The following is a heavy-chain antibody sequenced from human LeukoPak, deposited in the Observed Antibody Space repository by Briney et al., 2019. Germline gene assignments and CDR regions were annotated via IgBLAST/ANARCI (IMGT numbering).Heavy chain of an antibody. D-gene: IGHD4-23*01. Sequence: ASVKVSCKASGYTFTSYYIHWVRQAPGQGLEWMGIINPSGGSTNYAQKFQGRVTMTRDTSTSTVYMELSSLRSEDTAVYYCAREWGGTVGYYWGQGTLVTVSS. CDR3: AREWGGTVGYY. CDR1: GYTFTSYY. J-gene: IGHJ4*02. CDR2: INPSGGST. V-gene: IGHV1-46*01.